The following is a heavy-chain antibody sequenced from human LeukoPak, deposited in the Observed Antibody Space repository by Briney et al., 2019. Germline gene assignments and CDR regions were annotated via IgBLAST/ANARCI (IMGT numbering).Heavy chain of an antibody. V-gene: IGHV1-18*01. CDR2: ISAYNGNT. Sequence: ASVKVSCKASGYTFTSYGISWVRQAPGQGLEWMGWISAYNGNTNYAQKLQGRVTMTTDTSTSTAYMELRSLRSDDTAVYYCARGRYCSGGSCYVNWFDPWGQGTLVTVSS. CDR3: ARGRYCSGGSCYVNWFDP. D-gene: IGHD2-15*01. J-gene: IGHJ5*02. CDR1: GYTFTSYG.